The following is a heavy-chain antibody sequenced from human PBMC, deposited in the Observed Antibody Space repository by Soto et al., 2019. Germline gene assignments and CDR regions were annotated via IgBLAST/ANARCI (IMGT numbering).Heavy chain of an antibody. CDR3: ARGRTVRNYADDSSDYFYYFVY. D-gene: IGHD3-22*01. CDR2: VYYTGST. V-gene: IGHV4-38-2*01. J-gene: IGHJ4*02. CDR1: GYSISSGYY. Sequence: TSETLSPTCAVSGYSISSGYYWGWMRQSPGKELEWIGYVYYTGSTNYNPSLKSRVTISVDRSKNQFSLKLTSANAADTAVYYCARGRTVRNYADDSSDYFYYFVYWGQGTQVTVSS.